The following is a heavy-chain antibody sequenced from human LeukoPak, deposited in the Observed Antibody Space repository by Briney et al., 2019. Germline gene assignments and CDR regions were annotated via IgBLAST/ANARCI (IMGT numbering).Heavy chain of an antibody. J-gene: IGHJ4*02. D-gene: IGHD3-10*01. Sequence: GGSLRLSCAASGFTFSSYEMNWVRQAPGKGLEWISYISSSNTIYYADSVKGRFTISRDNANNSLYLQMNSLRAEDTAVYYCARDHYYGSGSFNYWGQGTLVTVSS. V-gene: IGHV3-48*03. CDR2: ISSSNTI. CDR1: GFTFSSYE. CDR3: ARDHYYGSGSFNY.